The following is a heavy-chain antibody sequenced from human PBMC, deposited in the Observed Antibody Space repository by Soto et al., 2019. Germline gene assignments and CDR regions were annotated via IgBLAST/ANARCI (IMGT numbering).Heavy chain of an antibody. J-gene: IGHJ6*03. V-gene: IGHV3-7*01. CDR1: GFTFSSYW. Sequence: PGGSLRLSCAASGFTFSSYWMSWVRQAPGKGLEWVANIKQDGSEKYYVDSVKGRFTISRDNAKNSLYLQMNSLRAEDTAVYYCGRGRGGRYYDILSAYYALYYYYYMDVWGKGTTVTVSS. D-gene: IGHD3-9*01. CDR3: GRGRGGRYYDILSAYYALYYYYYMDV. CDR2: IKQDGSEK.